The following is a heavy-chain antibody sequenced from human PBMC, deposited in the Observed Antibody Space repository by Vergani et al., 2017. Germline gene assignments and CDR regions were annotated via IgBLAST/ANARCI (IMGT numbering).Heavy chain of an antibody. Sequence: QITLKESGPTLVKPTQTLTLTCTFSGFSLNTRGVSVAWIRQPPGKALDWLALIYWNDDQHYSPSLNNRVTITKYTSKNQVVLTMTNMDYVDTGTYYCVYRKTGCGTTGCFYPFYYYYYMDVWGKGTTVTGSS. V-gene: IGHV2-5*04. D-gene: IGHD1-7*01. CDR2: IYWNDDQ. J-gene: IGHJ6*03. CDR3: VYRKTGCGTTGCFYPFYYYYYMDV. CDR1: GFSLNTRGVS.